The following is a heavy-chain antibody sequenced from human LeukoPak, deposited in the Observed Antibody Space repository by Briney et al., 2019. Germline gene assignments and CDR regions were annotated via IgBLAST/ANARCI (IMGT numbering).Heavy chain of an antibody. D-gene: IGHD3-22*01. CDR3: ARGTYSSGASY. V-gene: IGHV3-48*02. CDR2: IQNTGNTI. J-gene: IGHJ4*02. Sequence: PGGSLRLPCAASGFTFNDYNMNWVRQAPGKGLEWISYIQNTGNTIYYADSVRGRFTISRDNAKNSLYLQMNSLRDEDTALYYCARGTYSSGASYWGQGTLVTVSS. CDR1: GFTFNDYN.